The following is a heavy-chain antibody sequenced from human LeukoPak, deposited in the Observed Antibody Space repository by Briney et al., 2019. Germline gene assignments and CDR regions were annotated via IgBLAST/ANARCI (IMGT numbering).Heavy chain of an antibody. CDR2: ISYDGSNK. D-gene: IGHD5-12*01. Sequence: PGGSLRLSCAASGFTFSSYGMHWVRQAPGKGLEWVAVISYDGSNKYYADSVKGRFTISRDNSKNTLYLQMNSLRAEDTAVYYCARVSPPRGYSGYDYSHWGQGTLVTVSS. V-gene: IGHV3-30*03. CDR3: ARVSPPRGYSGYDYSH. CDR1: GFTFSSYG. J-gene: IGHJ4*02.